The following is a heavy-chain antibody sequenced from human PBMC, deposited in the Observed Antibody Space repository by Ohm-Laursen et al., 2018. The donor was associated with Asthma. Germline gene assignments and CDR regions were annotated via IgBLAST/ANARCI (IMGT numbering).Heavy chain of an antibody. CDR2: ISWNSGTI. D-gene: IGHD4-17*01. Sequence: SLRLSCSASGFIFDDYAMHWVRQVPGKGLEWVSGISWNSGTIVQADSVKGRFTISRDNAKNSLYLQMNSLRAEDTALYYCARDSQTMVTTEGLYFGMDVWGQGTTVTVSS. CDR3: ARDSQTMVTTEGLYFGMDV. V-gene: IGHV3-9*01. J-gene: IGHJ6*02. CDR1: GFIFDDYA.